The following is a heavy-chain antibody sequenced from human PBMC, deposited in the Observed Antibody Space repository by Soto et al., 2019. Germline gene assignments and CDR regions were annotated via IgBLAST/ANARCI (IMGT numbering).Heavy chain of an antibody. CDR3: AEDGIRDVLSVSAFLLNRSSDL. Sequence: GKGLEWVSTISGSGGGTYYADSVKGRFTISRDNSKNTLYLQMNSLRAEDTAFFFKAEDGIRDVLSVSAFLLNRSSDL. D-gene: IGHD2-8*01. V-gene: IGHV3-23*01. J-gene: IGHJ2*01. CDR2: ISGSGGGT.